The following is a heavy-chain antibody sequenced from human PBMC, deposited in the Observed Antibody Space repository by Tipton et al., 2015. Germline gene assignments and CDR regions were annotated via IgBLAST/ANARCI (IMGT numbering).Heavy chain of an antibody. CDR2: INHSGGP. J-gene: IGHJ4*02. V-gene: IGHV4-34*01. Sequence: TLSLTCAVYGGSFSGYYWTWIRQPPGKGLEWIGEINHSGGPKYNPSLKSRVTMSVDTSKKQFSLKLNSVTAADTAVYYCAGPRGMPAIFGLPWDYYFDYWGQGALVTVSS. CDR1: GGSFSGYY. CDR3: AGPRGMPAIFGLPWDYYFDY. D-gene: IGHD3-3*01.